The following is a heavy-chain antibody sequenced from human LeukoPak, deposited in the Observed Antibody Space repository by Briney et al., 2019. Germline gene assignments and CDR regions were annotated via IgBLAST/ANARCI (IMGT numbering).Heavy chain of an antibody. D-gene: IGHD2-21*02. J-gene: IGHJ5*02. V-gene: IGHV4-59*08. CDR3: ARLVAVTGTVDWFDP. CDR1: GGSISGYT. CDR2: IYYKGIT. Sequence: SETLSLTCTVSGGSISGYTWSWVRQPPGKGLEWIGYIYYKGITNYNPSLKSRVTISPDTSKSQFSLKLSSVTAADTAVYYCARLVAVTGTVDWFDPWGQGTVVTVSS.